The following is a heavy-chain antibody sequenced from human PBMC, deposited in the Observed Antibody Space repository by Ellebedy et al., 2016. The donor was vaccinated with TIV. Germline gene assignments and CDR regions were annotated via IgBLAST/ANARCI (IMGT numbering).Heavy chain of an antibody. CDR2: SYPGDSDT. CDR3: ATHLVGTFGMDV. CDR1: GYSFSTHW. D-gene: IGHD1-26*01. J-gene: IGHJ6*02. V-gene: IGHV5-51*01. Sequence: GESLMISCKGSGYSFSTHWIVWVRQMPGKGLEWMGISYPGDSDTRYSPSFQGHVTISADKSTSTAYLQCISLSATDTAFYFCATHLVGTFGMDVWGQGTTVTVSS.